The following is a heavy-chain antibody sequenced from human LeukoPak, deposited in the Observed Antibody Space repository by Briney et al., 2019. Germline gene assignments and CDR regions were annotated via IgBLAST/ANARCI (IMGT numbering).Heavy chain of an antibody. CDR3: AKDWSSGVSGYLISFDF. Sequence: GGSLRLSCAASGFIFSTYAMSWVRQAPGKGLEWVSAISSNGGITYYADSVKGRFTISRDNPKNTLFLQANSLRAEDTAVYYCAKDWSSGVSGYLISFDFWGQGTLVTVSS. J-gene: IGHJ4*02. V-gene: IGHV3-23*01. CDR1: GFIFSTYA. D-gene: IGHD3-22*01. CDR2: ISSNGGIT.